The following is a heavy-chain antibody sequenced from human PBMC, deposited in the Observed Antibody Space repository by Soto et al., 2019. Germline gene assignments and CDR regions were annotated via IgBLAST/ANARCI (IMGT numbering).Heavy chain of an antibody. Sequence: SETLSLTCAVYGGSFSGYYWSWIRQPPGKGLEWIGEINHSGSTNYNPSLKSRVTISVDTSKNQFSLKLSSVTAADTAVYYCARTAIESDGSGSYPHLFDYWGQGTLVTVSS. V-gene: IGHV4-34*01. CDR2: INHSGST. J-gene: IGHJ4*02. D-gene: IGHD3-10*01. CDR1: GGSFSGYY. CDR3: ARTAIESDGSGSYPHLFDY.